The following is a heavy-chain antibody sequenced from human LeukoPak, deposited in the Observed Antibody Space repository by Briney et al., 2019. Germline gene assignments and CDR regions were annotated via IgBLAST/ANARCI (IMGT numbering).Heavy chain of an antibody. CDR2: IYNSGST. V-gene: IGHV4-39*07. CDR1: GGSISSGSYY. Sequence: SETLSLTCTVSGGSISSGSYYWGWIRQPPGKGLEWIGSIYNSGSTYYNPSLKSRVTISVDTSKNQFSLKLSCVTAADTAVYYCARVPTVTFFDYWGQGTLVTVSS. J-gene: IGHJ4*02. D-gene: IGHD4-17*01. CDR3: ARVPTVTFFDY.